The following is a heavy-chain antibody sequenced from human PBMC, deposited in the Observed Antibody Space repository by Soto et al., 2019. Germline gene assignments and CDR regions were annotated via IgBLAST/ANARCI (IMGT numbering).Heavy chain of an antibody. CDR3: ARGGAEDNYFEP. Sequence: QVQLQESGPGLVKPSQTLSLTCTVSGVSISYGGYYWSWIRQHPGKGLDWIGHIFHSGSIHFNPSLTGRVTISADTSKNQISLNLRSVIAADTAVYFCARGGAEDNYFEPWGQGTLVTVSA. CDR1: GVSISYGGYY. J-gene: IGHJ5*02. V-gene: IGHV4-31*03. CDR2: IFHSGSI.